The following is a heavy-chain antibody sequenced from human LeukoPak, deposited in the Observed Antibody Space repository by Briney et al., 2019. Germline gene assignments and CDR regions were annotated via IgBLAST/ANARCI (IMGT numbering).Heavy chain of an antibody. CDR1: GDSINNGGYY. D-gene: IGHD2-15*01. V-gene: IGHV4-31*03. CDR3: ARGGCSGASCPSYYYYYPMDV. J-gene: IGHJ6*02. CDR2: IYYSGST. Sequence: SETLSLTCTVSGDSINNGGYYWSWIRQHPGKGLEWIGYIYYSGSTYYNPSLPSRLTISVGTSKNQFSLYLTSVTAADTAVYFCARGGCSGASCPSYYYYYPMDVWGQGTTVTVSS.